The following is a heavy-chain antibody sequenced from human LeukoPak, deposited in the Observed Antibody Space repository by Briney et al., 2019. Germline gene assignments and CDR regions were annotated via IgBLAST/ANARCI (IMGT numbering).Heavy chain of an antibody. D-gene: IGHD1-26*01. CDR1: GFTFDDYA. J-gene: IGHJ4*02. CDR2: ISWNRGSI. V-gene: IGHV3-9*01. CDR3: AKSVSGSYYYFDY. Sequence: GRSLRLSCAASGFTFDDYAMHWVRQAPGKGLEWVSGISWNRGSIGYADSVKGRFTISRDNAKNSLYLQMNSLRAEDTALYYCAKSVSGSYYYFDYWGQGTLVTVSS.